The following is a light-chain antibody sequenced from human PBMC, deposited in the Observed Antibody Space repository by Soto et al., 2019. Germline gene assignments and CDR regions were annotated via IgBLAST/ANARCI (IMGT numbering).Light chain of an antibody. V-gene: IGKV1-5*03. CDR1: QSIGSW. J-gene: IGKJ3*01. CDR3: QQYSTYSQFT. CDR2: KAS. Sequence: DIQMTQSPSTLSASVGDRVTITCRASQSIGSWLAWFQQKPGKAPNLLIYKASSLEGGVPSRFSGSGSGTEFTLTISCLQPDDFATYYCQQYSTYSQFTFGPGTKVDSK.